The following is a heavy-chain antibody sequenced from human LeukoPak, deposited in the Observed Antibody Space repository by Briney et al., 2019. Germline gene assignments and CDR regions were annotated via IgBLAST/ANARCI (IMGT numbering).Heavy chain of an antibody. CDR3: AREGPWVAYCGGDCSHGAFDI. CDR1: GFTFSSYA. CDR2: ISYDGSNK. V-gene: IGHV3-30*01. D-gene: IGHD2-21*02. Sequence: GSLRLSCAASGFTFSSYAVHWVRQAPGKGLEWVAVISYDGSNKYYADSVKGRFTISRDNSKNTLYLQMNSLRAEDTAVYYCAREGPWVAYCGGDCSHGAFDIWGQGTMVTVSS. J-gene: IGHJ3*02.